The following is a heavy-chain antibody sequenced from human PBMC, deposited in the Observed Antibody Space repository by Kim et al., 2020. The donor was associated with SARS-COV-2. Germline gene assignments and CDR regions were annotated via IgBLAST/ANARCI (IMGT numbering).Heavy chain of an antibody. CDR3: AMRVAAAAPTDWYFDL. CDR1: GFTFSSYS. D-gene: IGHD6-13*01. V-gene: IGHV3-48*02. CDR2: ISSSSSTI. J-gene: IGHJ2*01. Sequence: GGSLRLSCAASGFTFSSYSMNWVRQAPGKGLEWVSYISSSSSTIYYADSMKGRFTISRDNAKNSLYLQMNSLRDEDTAVYYCAMRVAAAAPTDWYFDLWGRGTLVTVSS.